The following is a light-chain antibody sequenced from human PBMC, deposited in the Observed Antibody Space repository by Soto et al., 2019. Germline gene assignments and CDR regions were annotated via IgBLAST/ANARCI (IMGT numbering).Light chain of an antibody. CDR1: SSDVGDYNY. CDR2: DVK. Sequence: QSVLTQPASVSGSPGQSITISCTGTSSDVGDYNYVSWYQRHPGKAPKLMIFDVKSRPSGISNRFSGSKSGNTASLTISGLQAEDEADYYCCSYTRNNPLVVFGGGTKLTVL. J-gene: IGLJ2*01. CDR3: CSYTRNNPLVV. V-gene: IGLV2-14*03.